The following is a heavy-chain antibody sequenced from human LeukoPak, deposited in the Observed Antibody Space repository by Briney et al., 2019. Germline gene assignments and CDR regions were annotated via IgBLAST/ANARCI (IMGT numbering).Heavy chain of an antibody. Sequence: SETLSLTCTVSGGSISSSSYYWGWIRQPPGRGLEWIGSIYYSGSTYYNPSLKSRVTISVDTSKNQFSLKLSSVTAADTAVYYCAGTQVVTYYYYYGMDVWGQGTTVTVSS. CDR3: AGTQVVTYYYYYGMDV. D-gene: IGHD4-23*01. J-gene: IGHJ6*02. CDR2: IYYSGST. CDR1: GGSISSSSYY. V-gene: IGHV4-39*01.